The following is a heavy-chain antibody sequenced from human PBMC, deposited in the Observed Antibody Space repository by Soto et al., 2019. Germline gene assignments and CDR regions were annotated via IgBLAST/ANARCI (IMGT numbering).Heavy chain of an antibody. D-gene: IGHD4-17*01. CDR1: GGSVSSYF. Sequence: SETLSLTCSVSGGSVSSYFWIWVRQPPGKGLEWIGYVSYSGSTSYNPSLKSRVTLSADTSKNQFSLKLRSVTAADTAVYYCARYGYYFYGLDVWGQGTTVTVSS. CDR3: ARYGYYFYGLDV. CDR2: VSYSGST. V-gene: IGHV4-59*02. J-gene: IGHJ6*02.